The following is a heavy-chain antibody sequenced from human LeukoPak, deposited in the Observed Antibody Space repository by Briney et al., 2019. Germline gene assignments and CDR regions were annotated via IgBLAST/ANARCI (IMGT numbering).Heavy chain of an antibody. CDR2: IIPIFGTA. J-gene: IGHJ5*02. Sequence: ASVKVSCKASGGTFSSYAISWVRQAPGQGLEWMGGIIPIFGTANYAQKFQGRVTITTDESTSTAYMELSSLRSEDTTVYYCARCPYDSSGYRMFDPWGQGTLVTVSS. V-gene: IGHV1-69*05. CDR1: GGTFSSYA. D-gene: IGHD3-22*01. CDR3: ARCPYDSSGYRMFDP.